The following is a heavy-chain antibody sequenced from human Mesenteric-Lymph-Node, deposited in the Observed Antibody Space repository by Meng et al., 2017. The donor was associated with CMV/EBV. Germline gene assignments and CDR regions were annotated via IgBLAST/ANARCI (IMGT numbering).Heavy chain of an antibody. Sequence: GESLKISCAASGFTFDDYGMNWVRQAPGKGLEWVSGINWNGGSTGYADSVKGRFTISRDNAKNSLYLQMNSLRAEDTALYYCARVRYCSSTSCYMGAFDIWGQGTMVTVSS. CDR1: GFTFDDYG. V-gene: IGHV3-20*04. D-gene: IGHD2-2*02. CDR2: INWNGGST. CDR3: ARVRYCSSTSCYMGAFDI. J-gene: IGHJ3*02.